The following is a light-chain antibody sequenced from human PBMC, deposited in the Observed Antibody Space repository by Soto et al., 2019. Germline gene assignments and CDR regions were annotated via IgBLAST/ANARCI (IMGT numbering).Light chain of an antibody. Sequence: EIVLTQSPATLSLSPGERATLSCRASQSVSSYLAWYQQKPGQAPRLLIYDASNRATGIPARFSGSGSGTDLTLTISSLEPEDFAVYYCQQRCNWPPMYTFGQGTKLEIK. J-gene: IGKJ2*01. CDR1: QSVSSY. CDR2: DAS. V-gene: IGKV3-11*01. CDR3: QQRCNWPPMYT.